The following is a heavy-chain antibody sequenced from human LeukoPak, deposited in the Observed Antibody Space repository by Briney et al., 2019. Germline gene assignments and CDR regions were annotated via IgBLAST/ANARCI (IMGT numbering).Heavy chain of an antibody. CDR3: AKGYNYDYFDY. J-gene: IGHJ4*02. D-gene: IGHD5-24*01. CDR1: GGSISSYY. Sequence: SETLSLTCTVSGGSISSYYWSWIRQPPGKGLEWIGYIYYSGSTNYNPSLKSRVTISVDTSKNQFSLKLSSVTAADTAVYYCAKGYNYDYFDYWGQGTLVTVSS. V-gene: IGHV4-59*01. CDR2: IYYSGST.